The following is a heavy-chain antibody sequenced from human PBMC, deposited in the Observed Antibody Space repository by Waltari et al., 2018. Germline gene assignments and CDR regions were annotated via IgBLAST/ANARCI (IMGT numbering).Heavy chain of an antibody. CDR1: GGSISSGSYY. Sequence: QVQLQESGPGLVKPSQTLSLTCTVSGGSISSGSYYWSWIRQPAGKGLEWSGYIYTSGSTNYNPSLKSRVTISVDTSKNQFSLKLSSVTAADTAVYYCARNSHYYDSSGYSPDYWGQGTLVTVSS. J-gene: IGHJ4*02. CDR2: IYTSGST. D-gene: IGHD3-22*01. CDR3: ARNSHYYDSSGYSPDY. V-gene: IGHV4-61*09.